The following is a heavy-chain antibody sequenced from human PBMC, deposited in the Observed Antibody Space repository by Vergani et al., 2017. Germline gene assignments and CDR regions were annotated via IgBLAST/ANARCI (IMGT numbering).Heavy chain of an antibody. Sequence: QVQLVESGGGVVQPGRSLRLSCAASGFTFSSYGMHWVRQAPGKGLEWVAVIWYDGSNKYYADSVKGRFTISRDNSKNTLYLQMNSLRAEDTAVYYCARDHYDSSGYYAYQDDWGQGTLVTVSS. J-gene: IGHJ4*02. CDR1: GFTFSSYG. V-gene: IGHV3-33*01. CDR2: IWYDGSNK. D-gene: IGHD3-22*01. CDR3: ARDHYDSSGYYAYQDD.